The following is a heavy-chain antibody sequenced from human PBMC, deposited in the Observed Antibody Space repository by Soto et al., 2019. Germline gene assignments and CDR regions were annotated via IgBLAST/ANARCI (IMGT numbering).Heavy chain of an antibody. CDR3: ARAAGLPGDFCYYNGMDV. D-gene: IGHD3-10*01. CDR2: VYTSDYT. Sequence: SETLSLTCSVSGASIRSYYWHWIRQPPGKGLEWIGYVYTSDYTRYSSSLKSRVTISVDTSKSQFYLRLNSVTAADTAVYYCARAAGLPGDFCYYNGMDVSGQGTTVTVSS. J-gene: IGHJ6*02. CDR1: GASIRSYY. V-gene: IGHV4-4*08.